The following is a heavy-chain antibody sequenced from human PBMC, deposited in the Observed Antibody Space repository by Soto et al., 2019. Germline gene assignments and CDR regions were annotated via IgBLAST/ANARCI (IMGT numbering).Heavy chain of an antibody. CDR3: ARPGYSSGWYGVGAFDI. CDR2: IYYSGST. D-gene: IGHD6-19*01. V-gene: IGHV4-39*01. J-gene: IGHJ3*02. CDR1: GGSISSSSYY. Sequence: SETLSLTCTVSGGSISSSSYYWGWIRQPPGKGLEWIGSIYYSGSTYYNPSLKSRVTISVDTSKNQFSLKLSSVTAADTAVYYCARPGYSSGWYGVGAFDIWGQGTMVTVSS.